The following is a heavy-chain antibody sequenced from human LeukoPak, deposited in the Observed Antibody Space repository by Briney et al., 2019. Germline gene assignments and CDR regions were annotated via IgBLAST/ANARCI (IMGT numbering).Heavy chain of an antibody. V-gene: IGHV3-23*01. CDR3: AKDGYDYYYYYMDV. J-gene: IGHJ6*03. CDR1: GFTFSSYA. D-gene: IGHD1-1*01. CDR2: ISGSGGST. Sequence: GGSLRLSCAASGFTFSSYAMSWVRQAPGKGLEWVSAISGSGGSTYYADSVRGRFTISRDNSKNTLYLQMNSLRAEDTAVYYCAKDGYDYYYYYMDVWGKGTTVTVSS.